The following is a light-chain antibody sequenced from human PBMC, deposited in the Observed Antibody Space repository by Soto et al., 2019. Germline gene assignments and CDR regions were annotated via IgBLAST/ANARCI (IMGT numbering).Light chain of an antibody. CDR2: GAS. CDR1: QNLRSS. CDR3: QQYNIWPQT. V-gene: IGKV3-15*01. Sequence: DTLSVSPGERATLSCRASQNLRSSLAWYQQEPGQAPRLLIYGASTRATGIPARFSGSGSGTEFTLTISSLQSEDFAVYFCQQYNIWPQTFGQGSKV. J-gene: IGKJ1*01.